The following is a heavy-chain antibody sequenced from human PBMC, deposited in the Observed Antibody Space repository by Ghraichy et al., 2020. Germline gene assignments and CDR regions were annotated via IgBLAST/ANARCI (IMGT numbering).Heavy chain of an antibody. V-gene: IGHV3-30*18. D-gene: IGHD2-2*01. CDR1: GFTFSSYG. Sequence: GGSLRLSCAASGFTFSSYGMHWVRQAPGKGLEWVAVISYDGSNKYYTDSVKGRFTISRDNSKNTLYLQMNSLRAEDTAVYYCAKAVPAGLYYYYYGMDVWGQGTTVTVSS. J-gene: IGHJ6*02. CDR2: ISYDGSNK. CDR3: AKAVPAGLYYYYYGMDV.